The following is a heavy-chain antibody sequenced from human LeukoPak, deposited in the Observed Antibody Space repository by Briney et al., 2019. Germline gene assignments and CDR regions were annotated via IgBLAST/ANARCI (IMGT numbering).Heavy chain of an antibody. V-gene: IGHV4-31*03. CDR1: GGSISSGGYY. D-gene: IGHD2-15*01. CDR2: IHYSGST. Sequence: SETLSLTCTVSGGSISSGGYYWSWIRQHPGKGLEWIGYIHYSGSTYYNPSLKSRVTISVDTSKNQFSLKLSSVTAADTAVYYCARGLVVADAFDIWGQGTMVTASS. CDR3: ARGLVVADAFDI. J-gene: IGHJ3*02.